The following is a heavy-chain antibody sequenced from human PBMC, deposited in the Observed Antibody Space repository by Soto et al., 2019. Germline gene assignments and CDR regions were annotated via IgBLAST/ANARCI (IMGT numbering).Heavy chain of an antibody. V-gene: IGHV3-23*01. CDR2: ISSSSRRT. J-gene: IGHJ3*02. Sequence: GGSLRLSCETSGFTFGNYGMGWVRQAPGKGLYWVSGISSSSRRTYYADSVRGRFTISRDNSKNTLFLQMNSLTAGDTAVYYCAKATATGGGAFDICGQGTMVTVSS. CDR1: GFTFGNYG. D-gene: IGHD2-8*02. CDR3: AKATATGGGAFDI.